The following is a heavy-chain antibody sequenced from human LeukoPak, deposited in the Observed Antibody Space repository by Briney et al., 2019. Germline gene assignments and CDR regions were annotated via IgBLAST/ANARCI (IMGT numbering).Heavy chain of an antibody. D-gene: IGHD6-19*01. CDR2: INSDGSRT. J-gene: IGHJ4*02. CDR3: AKAYSSGSDFDY. CDR1: GFTFSSYW. V-gene: IGHV3-74*01. Sequence: PGGSLRLSCAASGFTFSSYWMHWVRQAPGKGLVWVSRINSDGSRTSYADSVKGRFTISRDNAKNTLYLQMNSLRAEDTAVYYCAKAYSSGSDFDYWGQGTLVTVSS.